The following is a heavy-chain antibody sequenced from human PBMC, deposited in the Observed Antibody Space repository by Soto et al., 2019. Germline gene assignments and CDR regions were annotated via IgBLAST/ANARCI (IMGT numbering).Heavy chain of an antibody. V-gene: IGHV1-24*01. J-gene: IGHJ4*02. CDR1: GYTLTELS. Sequence: ASVKVSCKVSGYTLTELSMHWVLQAPGKGLEWMGGFDPEDGETIYAQKFQGRVTMAEDTSTDTAYMELSSLRSEDTAVYYCATLAEYNWNYYFDYWGQGTLVTVSS. CDR2: FDPEDGET. CDR3: ATLAEYNWNYYFDY. D-gene: IGHD1-7*01.